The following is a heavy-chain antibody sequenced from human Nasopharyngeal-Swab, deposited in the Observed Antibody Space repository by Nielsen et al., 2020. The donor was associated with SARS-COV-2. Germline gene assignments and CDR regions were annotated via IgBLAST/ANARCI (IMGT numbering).Heavy chain of an antibody. CDR3: TRRAMVSRYYYYYGMDV. CDR1: GFTFSGSA. V-gene: IGHV3-73*01. J-gene: IGHJ6*02. D-gene: IGHD5-18*01. Sequence: GASLKISCAASGFTFSGSAMHWVRQASGKGLEWVGRIRSKANSYATAYAASVKGRFTISRDDSKNTAYLQMNSLKTEDTAVYYCTRRAMVSRYYYYYGMDVWGQGTTVTVSS. CDR2: IRSKANSYAT.